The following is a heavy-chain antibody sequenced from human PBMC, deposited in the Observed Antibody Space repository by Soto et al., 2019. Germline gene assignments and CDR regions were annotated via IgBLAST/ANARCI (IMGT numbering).Heavy chain of an antibody. CDR3: AQVIVVIAAAGDYFDY. CDR1: GFTFNNYA. V-gene: IGHV3-23*01. D-gene: IGHD2-15*01. J-gene: IGHJ4*02. Sequence: EVQLLESGGGLVQPGGSLTLSCAASGFTFNNYAMSWVRQAPGKGLEWVSVVSGNSGSSGYADSVKGRFTISRDNSKNTLYLQMNSLRDEHTAVYYCAQVIVVIAAAGDYFDYWGQGTLVTVSS. CDR2: VSGNSGSS.